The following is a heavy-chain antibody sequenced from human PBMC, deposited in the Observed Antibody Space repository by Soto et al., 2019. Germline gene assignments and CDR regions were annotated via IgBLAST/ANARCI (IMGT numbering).Heavy chain of an antibody. D-gene: IGHD3-22*01. Sequence: GGSLRLSCAASGFTFSSYEMNWVRQAPGKGLEWVSYISSSGSTIYYADSVKGRFTISRDNAKNSLYLQMNSLRAEDTAVYYCARDRDYYDSSGYCDYWGQGTLVPSPQ. CDR2: ISSSGSTI. CDR3: ARDRDYYDSSGYCDY. CDR1: GFTFSSYE. V-gene: IGHV3-48*03. J-gene: IGHJ4*02.